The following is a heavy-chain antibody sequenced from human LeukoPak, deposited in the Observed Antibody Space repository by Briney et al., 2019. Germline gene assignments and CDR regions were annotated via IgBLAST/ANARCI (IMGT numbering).Heavy chain of an antibody. CDR1: GGSISSYY. D-gene: IGHD3-22*01. Sequence: SETLSLTCTVSGGSISSYYWSWLRQPPGKGLEWIGYIYYSGSTNHNPSLKSRVTISVDTSKNQLSLKLSSVTAADTAVYYCASLLYYDSSGYRRIDAFDIWGQGTMVTVSS. CDR2: IYYSGST. V-gene: IGHV4-59*08. CDR3: ASLLYYDSSGYRRIDAFDI. J-gene: IGHJ3*02.